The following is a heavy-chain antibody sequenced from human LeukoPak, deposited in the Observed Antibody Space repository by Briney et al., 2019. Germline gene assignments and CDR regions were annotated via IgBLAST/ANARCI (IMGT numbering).Heavy chain of an antibody. Sequence: GASVKVSCKASGYTFTGYYMHWVRRAPGQGLEWMGWINPNSGGTNYAQKFQGRVTMTRDTAISTAYMELSRRRSEDTAGYYCAREFGGFDYWGQGTLVTVSS. CDR3: AREFGGFDY. V-gene: IGHV1-2*02. J-gene: IGHJ4*02. CDR2: INPNSGGT. CDR1: GYTFTGYY. D-gene: IGHD3-10*01.